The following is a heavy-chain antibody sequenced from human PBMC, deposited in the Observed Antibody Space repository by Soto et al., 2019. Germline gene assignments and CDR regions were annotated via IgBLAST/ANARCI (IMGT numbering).Heavy chain of an antibody. J-gene: IGHJ6*02. Sequence: QVQLVESGGGEVQPGRSLTISCAASGFTFSTYGMHWVRQTPGKGLEWVAVISYDGTNKFYSDSVKGRFTISRDNFKNTLTLQMNSLRADDTAVYSCAKDLHSYGDYDYYSYGMDVWGLGTRVTVSS. CDR1: GFTFSTYG. D-gene: IGHD4-17*01. CDR3: AKDLHSYGDYDYYSYGMDV. V-gene: IGHV3-30*18. CDR2: ISYDGTNK.